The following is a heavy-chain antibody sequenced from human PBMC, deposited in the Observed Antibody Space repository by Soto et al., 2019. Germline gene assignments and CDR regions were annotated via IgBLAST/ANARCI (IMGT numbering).Heavy chain of an antibody. Sequence: ASVKVSCKASGYTFTSYYMHWVRQAPGQGLEWMGIINPDDGSPSYAQKFQGRVTMTRDTSTTTVYMELSSLTSEDTAVYYCARDTSSWYRVDYWGQGTLVTVSS. CDR1: GYTFTSYY. CDR3: ARDTSSWYRVDY. J-gene: IGHJ4*02. D-gene: IGHD6-13*01. V-gene: IGHV1-46*01. CDR2: INPDDGSP.